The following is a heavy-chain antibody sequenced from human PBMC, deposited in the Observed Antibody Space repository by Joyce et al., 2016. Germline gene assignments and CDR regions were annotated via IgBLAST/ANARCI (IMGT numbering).Heavy chain of an antibody. Sequence: EVQLVESGGGLVQPGGSLRLSCAASGFTLSGYWMSWVRPAPGKGLEWVANIKQDGSENYYVDSVKGRFTISRDNAKNSLYLQMNSLRVEDTAVYYCARDSPYYDVLTGYWVGFDPWGQGTLVTVSS. V-gene: IGHV3-7*01. D-gene: IGHD3-9*01. CDR3: ARDSPYYDVLTGYWVGFDP. CDR1: GFTLSGYW. J-gene: IGHJ5*02. CDR2: IKQDGSEN.